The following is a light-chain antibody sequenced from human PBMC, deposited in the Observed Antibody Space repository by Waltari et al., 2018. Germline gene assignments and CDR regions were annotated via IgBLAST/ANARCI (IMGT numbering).Light chain of an antibody. V-gene: IGLV4-60*03. J-gene: IGLJ3*02. CDR2: LEGSGSY. Sequence: QPVLTHSSSASASLGSSVKLTCTLSSGHSSYIIAWHQQQPGKATRYLMKLEGSGSYNKGSGVPDRFSGSSAGADRYLTISNLQSEDEADYYCETWDSNFWVFGGGTKLTVL. CDR3: ETWDSNFWV. CDR1: SGHSSYI.